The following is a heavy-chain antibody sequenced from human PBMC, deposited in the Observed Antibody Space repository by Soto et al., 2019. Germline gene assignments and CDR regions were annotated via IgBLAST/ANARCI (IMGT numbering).Heavy chain of an antibody. V-gene: IGHV3-21*01. CDR1: GFTFSSYS. Sequence: EVQLVESGGGLVKPGGSLRLSCAASGFTFSSYSMNWVRQAPGKGLEWVSSISSSSSYIYYADSVKGRITISRDNAKNSLYLQMNSLTAEDTGVYYCARVWCTVAGTLPFDYWGQETLVTVST. D-gene: IGHD6-19*01. CDR3: ARVWCTVAGTLPFDY. CDR2: ISSSSSYI. J-gene: IGHJ4*02.